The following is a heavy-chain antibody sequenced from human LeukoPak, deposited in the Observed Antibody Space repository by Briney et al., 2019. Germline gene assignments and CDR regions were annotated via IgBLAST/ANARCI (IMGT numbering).Heavy chain of an antibody. CDR3: ARDSQAVGTDFDY. V-gene: IGHV3-21*01. Sequence: GGSLRLSCAATGFTFSNYNMNWGRQAPGKGLEWVSSISSSSSYRTYADSVKGRFTISRDNAKNSLYLQMHSLRAEDTAVYYCARDSQAVGTDFDYWGQGTLVTVSS. J-gene: IGHJ4*02. CDR1: GFTFSNYN. CDR2: ISSSSSYR. D-gene: IGHD6-13*01.